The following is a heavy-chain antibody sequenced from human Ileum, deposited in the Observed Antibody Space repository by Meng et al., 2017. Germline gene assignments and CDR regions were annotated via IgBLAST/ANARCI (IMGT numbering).Heavy chain of an antibody. CDR1: GFTFSSYW. D-gene: IGHD3-16*02. J-gene: IGHJ2*01. CDR3: AREGYDYVWGSYRYSWYFDL. V-gene: IGHV3-74*01. CDR2: INSDGSST. Sequence: GGSLRLSCAASGFTFSSYWMHWVRQAPGKGLVWVSRINSDGSSTSYADSVKGRFTISRDNAKNTLYLQMNSLIAENTAVYYCAREGYDYVWGSYRYSWYFDLWGRGTLVTVSS.